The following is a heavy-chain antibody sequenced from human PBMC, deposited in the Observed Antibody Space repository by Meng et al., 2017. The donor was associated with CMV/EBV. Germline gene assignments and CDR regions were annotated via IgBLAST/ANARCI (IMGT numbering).Heavy chain of an antibody. CDR3: ARLGGVTICGVIIPNWFDP. CDR2: IYYSGST. Sequence: SETLSLTCTVSGGSISSYYWSWIRQPPGKGLEWIGYIYYSGSTNYNPSLKSRVTISVDTSKNQFSLKMSSVTAAATAVYYCARLGGVTICGVIIPNWFDPWGQGTLVTVSS. CDR1: GGSISSYY. D-gene: IGHD3-3*01. J-gene: IGHJ5*02. V-gene: IGHV4-59*01.